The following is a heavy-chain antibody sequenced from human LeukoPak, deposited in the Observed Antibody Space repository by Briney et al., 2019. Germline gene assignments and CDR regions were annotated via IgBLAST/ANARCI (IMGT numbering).Heavy chain of an antibody. V-gene: IGHV4-34*01. CDR1: GGSISNYY. D-gene: IGHD6-19*01. CDR3: ASFETFDGWQYYFDY. Sequence: PSETLSLTCTVSGGSISNYYWSWIRQPPGKGLEWIGEINHSGSTNCNPSLKSRVTISLDTSRNQFSLKLSSVTAADTAVYYCASFETFDGWQYYFDYWGQGTLVTVSS. CDR2: INHSGST. J-gene: IGHJ4*02.